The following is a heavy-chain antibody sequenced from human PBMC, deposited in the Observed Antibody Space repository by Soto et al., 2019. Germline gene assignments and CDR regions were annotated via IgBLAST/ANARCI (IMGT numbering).Heavy chain of an antibody. CDR1: GGTFSSYA. J-gene: IGHJ3*02. CDR2: IIPIFGTA. D-gene: IGHD1-26*01. CDR3: ASIWEWELLAAFDI. Sequence: QVQLVQSGAEVKKPGSSVKVSCKASGGTFSSYAISWVRQAPGQGLEWMGGIIPIFGTANYAQKFQCRVTITADESTSTSYLELSSLRSEDTAVYYCASIWEWELLAAFDIWGQGTMVTVSS. V-gene: IGHV1-69*01.